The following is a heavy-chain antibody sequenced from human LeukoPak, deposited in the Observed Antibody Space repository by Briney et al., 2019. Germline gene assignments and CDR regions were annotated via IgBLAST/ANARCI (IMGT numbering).Heavy chain of an antibody. Sequence: PGRSLRLSCAASGFIFSSYGMHWVRQAPGKGLEWVAVIWYDGSNKYYADSVKGRFTISRDNSKNTLYLQMNRLRGEDTAVYYCARGSYTSSWYGVFDYWGQGTLVTVSS. D-gene: IGHD6-13*01. CDR2: IWYDGSNK. CDR3: ARGSYTSSWYGVFDY. V-gene: IGHV3-33*01. J-gene: IGHJ4*02. CDR1: GFIFSSYG.